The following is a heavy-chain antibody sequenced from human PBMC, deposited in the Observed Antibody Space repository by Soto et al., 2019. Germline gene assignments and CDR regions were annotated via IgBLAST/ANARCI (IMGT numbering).Heavy chain of an antibody. CDR1: GGTFSSYA. CDR3: ARSTDSSGYLVDP. D-gene: IGHD3-22*01. Sequence: GASVKVSCKASGGTFSSYAISWVRQAPGQGLEWMGGIIPIFGTANYAQKLQGRVTITADESASTAYMELSSLRSEDTAVYYCARSTDSSGYLVDPWGQGTLVTVSS. CDR2: IIPIFGTA. V-gene: IGHV1-69*13. J-gene: IGHJ5*02.